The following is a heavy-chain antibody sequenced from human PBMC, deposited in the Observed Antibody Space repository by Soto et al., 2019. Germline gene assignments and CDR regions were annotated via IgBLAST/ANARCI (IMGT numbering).Heavy chain of an antibody. CDR2: INAGYGNT. CDR1: GYTFSSYA. D-gene: IGHD7-27*01. Sequence: ASVKVSCKASGYTFSSYAMHWVRQDPGQRLEWMGWINAGYGNTKSSQKFQDRVTISRDTSASTAYMELTSLRSQDTAVYYCARDTGDGTFDFWGQGVLVTVSS. CDR3: ARDTGDGTFDF. J-gene: IGHJ4*02. V-gene: IGHV1-3*01.